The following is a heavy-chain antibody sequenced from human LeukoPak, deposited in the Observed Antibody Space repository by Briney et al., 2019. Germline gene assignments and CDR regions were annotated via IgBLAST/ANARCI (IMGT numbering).Heavy chain of an antibody. CDR3: ARELTYYDFWSPPDAFDI. Sequence: ASVKVSCKASGYTFTSYAMHWVRQAPGQRLEWMGWINAGNGNTKYSQKFQGRVTITRDTSASTAYMELSSLRSEDTAVYYCARELTYYDFWSPPDAFDIWGQGTMVTVSS. V-gene: IGHV1-3*01. D-gene: IGHD3-3*01. CDR2: INAGNGNT. J-gene: IGHJ3*02. CDR1: GYTFTSYA.